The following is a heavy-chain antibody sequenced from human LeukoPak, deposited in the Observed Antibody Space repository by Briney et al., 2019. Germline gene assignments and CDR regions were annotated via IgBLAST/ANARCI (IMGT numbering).Heavy chain of an antibody. J-gene: IGHJ6*03. V-gene: IGHV3-48*03. CDR3: ARRPATNYYYYMDV. Sequence: GGSLRLSCAASGFTFSSYEMNWVRQAPGKGLEWVSYISSSSSTIYYADSVKGRFTISRDNAKNSLYLQMNSLRAEDTALYYCARRPATNYYYYMDVWGKGTTVTVSS. CDR1: GFTFSSYE. D-gene: IGHD5-12*01. CDR2: ISSSSSTI.